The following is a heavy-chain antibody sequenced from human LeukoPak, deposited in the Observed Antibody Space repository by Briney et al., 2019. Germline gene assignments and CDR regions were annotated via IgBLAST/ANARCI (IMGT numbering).Heavy chain of an antibody. CDR2: ISVSGGNT. CDR1: GFTFSSFA. Sequence: GGSLRLSCAASGFTFSSFAMSWVRQAPGKGLEWVSVISVSGGNTYYADSVKGRFTISRDNSKNTLYLQMNSLRAEDTAVYYCAKEGYEPVARFDPWGQGTLVTVSS. J-gene: IGHJ5*02. D-gene: IGHD3-16*01. CDR3: AKEGYEPVARFDP. V-gene: IGHV3-23*01.